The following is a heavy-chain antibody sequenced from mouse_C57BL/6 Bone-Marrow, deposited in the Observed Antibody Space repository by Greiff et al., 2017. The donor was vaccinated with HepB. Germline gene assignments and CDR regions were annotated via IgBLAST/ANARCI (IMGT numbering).Heavy chain of an antibody. CDR3: ARYYYGSSYDAMDY. V-gene: IGHV3-6*01. J-gene: IGHJ4*01. CDR2: ISYDGSN. D-gene: IGHD1-1*01. Sequence: EVHLVESGPGLVKPSQSLSLTCSVSGYSITSGYYWTWIRQFPGNILEWMCYISYDGSNNYNPTLKNRISITRDTSKNQFILKLNTVTTEDTATYNGARYYYGSSYDAMDYWGQVTSVTVSS. CDR1: GYSITSGYY.